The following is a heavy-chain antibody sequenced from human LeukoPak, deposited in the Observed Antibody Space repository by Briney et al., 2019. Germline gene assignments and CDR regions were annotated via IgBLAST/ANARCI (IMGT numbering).Heavy chain of an antibody. Sequence: SETLSLTCAVYGGSFSGYYWSWIRQPPGKGLGWVGEINHSGSTNYNPSLKSRVTISVDTSKNQFSLKLSSVTAADTAVYYCARARYCSSTSCPEYFQHWGQGTLVTVSS. D-gene: IGHD2-2*01. CDR1: GGSFSGYY. V-gene: IGHV4-34*01. J-gene: IGHJ1*01. CDR3: ARARYCSSTSCPEYFQH. CDR2: INHSGST.